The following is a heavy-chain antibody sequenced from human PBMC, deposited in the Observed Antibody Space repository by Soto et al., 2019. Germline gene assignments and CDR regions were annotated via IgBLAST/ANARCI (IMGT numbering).Heavy chain of an antibody. CDR3: ASYYDSSGYWAGWYFDL. CDR2: IIPIFGTA. D-gene: IGHD3-22*01. V-gene: IGHV1-69*01. CDR1: GGTFSSYA. Sequence: QVQLVQSGAEVKKPGSSVKVSSKASGGTFSSYAISWVRQAPGQGLEWMGGIIPIFGTANYAQKFQGRVTITADESTSTAYMELSSLRSEDTAVYYCASYYDSSGYWAGWYFDLWGRGTLVTVSS. J-gene: IGHJ2*01.